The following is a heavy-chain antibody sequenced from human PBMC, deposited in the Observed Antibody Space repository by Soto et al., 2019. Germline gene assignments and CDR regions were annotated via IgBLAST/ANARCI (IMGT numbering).Heavy chain of an antibody. CDR1: GFTFSSYA. V-gene: IGHV3-23*01. CDR3: AKSQGPGGTHGFDY. CDR2: ISGSGGST. Sequence: GESLKISCAASGFTFSSYAMSWVRQAPGKGLEWVSAISGSGGSTYYADSVKGRFTISRDNSKNTLYLQMNSLRAEDTAVYYCAKSQGPGGTHGFDYWGQGTLVTVSS. D-gene: IGHD1-7*01. J-gene: IGHJ4*02.